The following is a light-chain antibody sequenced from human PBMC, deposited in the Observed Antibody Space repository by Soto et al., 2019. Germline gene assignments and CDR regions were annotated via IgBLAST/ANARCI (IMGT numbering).Light chain of an antibody. J-gene: IGLJ1*01. CDR2: EVS. V-gene: IGLV2-14*01. CDR3: ASFTTTSTRG. CDR1: SSDIGFYNY. Sequence: QSALTQPASVSGSPGQSITVSCTGTSSDIGFYNYVSWYQQHPGKAPKLIIYEVSNRPSEVSNRFSGSKSGNTASLTVSGLQAEDEADYYCASFTTTSTRGFGTGTRSPS.